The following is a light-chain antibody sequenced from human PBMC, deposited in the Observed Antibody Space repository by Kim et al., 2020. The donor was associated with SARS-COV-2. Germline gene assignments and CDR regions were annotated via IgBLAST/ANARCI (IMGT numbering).Light chain of an antibody. V-gene: IGKV1-39*01. CDR2: AAS. CDR3: QQSYSSSWT. J-gene: IGKJ1*01. CDR1: QSINTY. Sequence: DIQMTQSPSSLSASVGDRVTITCRASQSINTYLNWYQQKPGKAPKLLIYAASSLQSGVPSRFSGSGSGTDFTLTISSLQPEDFAIYYCQQSYSSSWTFGPGTKVDIK.